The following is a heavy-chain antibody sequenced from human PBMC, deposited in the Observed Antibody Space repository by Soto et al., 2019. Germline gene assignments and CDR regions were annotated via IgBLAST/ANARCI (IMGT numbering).Heavy chain of an antibody. V-gene: IGHV4-39*01. CDR3: ARHPKFHVPTGVFDP. Sequence: QLQLQESGPGLVKPSETLSLTCTVSGGSISSNSYYWGWIRQPPGKGLEWIGSIYYSGSTYYNPSLKSRVTISVDTSKNQFSLKLSSVTAADTAVYYCARHPKFHVPTGVFDPWGQGTLVTVSS. D-gene: IGHD2-2*01. J-gene: IGHJ5*02. CDR1: GGSISSNSYY. CDR2: IYYSGST.